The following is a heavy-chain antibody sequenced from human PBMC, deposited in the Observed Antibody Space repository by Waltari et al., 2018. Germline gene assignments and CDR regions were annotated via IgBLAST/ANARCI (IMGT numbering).Heavy chain of an antibody. CDR3: ATTGIAVAGTGDAFDI. J-gene: IGHJ3*02. V-gene: IGHV4-34*01. D-gene: IGHD6-19*01. Sequence: QVQLQQWGAGLLKPSETLSLTCAVYGGSFSGYYWSWIRQPPGKGLEWIGEINHSGSTNYNPSLNSRVTISVDTSKNQFSLKLSSVTAADTAVYYCATTGIAVAGTGDAFDIWGQGTMVTVSS. CDR1: GGSFSGYY. CDR2: INHSGST.